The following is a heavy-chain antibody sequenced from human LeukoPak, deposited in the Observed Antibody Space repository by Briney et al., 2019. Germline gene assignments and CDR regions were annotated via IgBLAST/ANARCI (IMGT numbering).Heavy chain of an antibody. CDR1: GGSISSYY. CDR3: ARVTRRGTYVIVGATYYFDY. CDR2: IYYSGST. J-gene: IGHJ4*02. Sequence: PSETLSLTCTVSGGSISSYYWSWIRQPPGKGLEWIGYIYYSGSTNYNPSLKSRVTISVDTSKNQFSLKLSSVTAADTAVYYCARVTRRGTYVIVGATYYFDYWGQGTLVTVSS. D-gene: IGHD1-26*01. V-gene: IGHV4-59*08.